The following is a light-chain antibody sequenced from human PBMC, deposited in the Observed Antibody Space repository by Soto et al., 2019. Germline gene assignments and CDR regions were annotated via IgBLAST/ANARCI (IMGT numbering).Light chain of an antibody. CDR2: RSS. CDR3: QEYNSESRT. Sequence: DIPMTQSPSTLSASVGDRVTITCRASQSISMWLAWYQQKPGRAPKLLIYRSSNLETGVPSRFSGAGSGTEFTLTISSLQPDDLGTYFCQEYNSESRTFGHGTKVEIK. J-gene: IGKJ1*01. CDR1: QSISMW. V-gene: IGKV1-5*03.